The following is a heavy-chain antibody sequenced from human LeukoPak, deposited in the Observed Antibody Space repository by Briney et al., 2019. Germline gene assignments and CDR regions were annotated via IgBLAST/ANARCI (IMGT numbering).Heavy chain of an antibody. CDR3: ARDGRVAWLRWTKGWFDP. V-gene: IGHV1-8*01. J-gene: IGHJ5*02. CDR2: MNPNSGNT. D-gene: IGHD5-12*01. CDR1: GYTFTSYD. Sequence: ASVKVSCKASGYTFTSYDINWGRQATGQGLEWMGWMNPNSGNTGYAQKFQGRVTMTRNTSISTAYMELSSLRSEDTAVYYCARDGRVAWLRWTKGWFDPWGQGTLVTVSS.